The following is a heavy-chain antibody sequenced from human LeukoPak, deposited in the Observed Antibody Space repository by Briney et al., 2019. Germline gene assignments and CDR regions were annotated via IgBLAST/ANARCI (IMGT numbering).Heavy chain of an antibody. V-gene: IGHV5-51*01. Sequence: GESLKISCQGSEYSFATYWIAWLRQMPGKGLEWMGIIYPSDSDNRYSPSFQGQVTISADKSIKTAYLQWSSLKASDTAMYYCARPLQGIVGATGFDYWGQGTLVTVSS. CDR2: IYPSDSDN. CDR1: EYSFATYW. D-gene: IGHD1-26*01. J-gene: IGHJ4*02. CDR3: ARPLQGIVGATGFDY.